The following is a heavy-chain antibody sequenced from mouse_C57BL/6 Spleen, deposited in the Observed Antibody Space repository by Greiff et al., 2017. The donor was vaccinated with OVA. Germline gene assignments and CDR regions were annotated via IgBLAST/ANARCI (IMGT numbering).Heavy chain of an antibody. J-gene: IGHJ4*01. CDR3: ARQMVTTPYAMDY. V-gene: IGHV5-2*01. CDR1: EEEGQEEE. CDR2: INRDGGST. D-gene: IGHD2-2*01. Sequence: EVQLVESGGGLVQPGESLKLSGEYKEEEGQEEELSWVRKTPEKRLELVAAINRDGGSTSYPDTMERRFIISRDNTKNTLYLQMSSLRSEDTAWYYCARQMVTTPYAMDYWGQGTSVTVSS.